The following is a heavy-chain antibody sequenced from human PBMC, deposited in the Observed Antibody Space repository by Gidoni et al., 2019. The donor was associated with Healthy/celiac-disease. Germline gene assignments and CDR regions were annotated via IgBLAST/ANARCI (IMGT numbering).Heavy chain of an antibody. Sequence: EVQLVESGGGLVQPGGSLRLPCAASGFTFSSYAMSWVRQAPGKGLEWVSAISGSGGSTYYADSVKGRFTISRDNSKNTLYLQMNSLRAEDTAVYYCAKVTHIVVVPAAPFDYWGQGTLVTVSS. V-gene: IGHV3-23*04. CDR3: AKVTHIVVVPAAPFDY. CDR2: ISGSGGST. J-gene: IGHJ4*02. D-gene: IGHD2-2*01. CDR1: GFTFSSYA.